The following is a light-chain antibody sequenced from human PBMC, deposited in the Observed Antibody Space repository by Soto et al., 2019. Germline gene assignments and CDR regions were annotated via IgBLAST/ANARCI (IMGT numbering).Light chain of an antibody. CDR2: GNS. V-gene: IGLV1-40*01. J-gene: IGLJ2*01. Sequence: QSVLTQPPSVSGAPGQRVTISCTGSSSNIGAGYDVHWYRQLPGTAPKLLIYGNSNRPSGVPDRFSGSKSGTSASLAITGLQAEDEADYYCQSYDSSLDVVFGGGTQLTVL. CDR1: SSNIGAGYD. CDR3: QSYDSSLDVV.